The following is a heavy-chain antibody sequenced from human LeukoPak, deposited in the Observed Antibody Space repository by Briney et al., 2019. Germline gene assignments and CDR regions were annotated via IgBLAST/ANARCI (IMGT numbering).Heavy chain of an antibody. CDR1: GGSASSGSYY. J-gene: IGHJ4*02. CDR3: ARAAVAGPPFDY. CDR2: IYYSGST. D-gene: IGHD6-19*01. Sequence: SETLSLTCTVSGGSASSGSYYWSWIRQPPGKGLEWIGYIYYSGSTNYNPSLKSRVTISVDTSKNQFSLKLSSVTAADTAVYYCARAAVAGPPFDYWGQGTLVTVSS. V-gene: IGHV4-61*01.